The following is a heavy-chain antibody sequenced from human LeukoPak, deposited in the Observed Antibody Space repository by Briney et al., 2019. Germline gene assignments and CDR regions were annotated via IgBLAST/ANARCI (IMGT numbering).Heavy chain of an antibody. J-gene: IGHJ4*02. CDR3: AYGGNGNDFDY. CDR1: GGTFSSYA. CDR2: IIPIFGTA. V-gene: IGHV1-69*13. Sequence: GASVKVSCKASGGTFSSYAISWVRQAPGQGLEWMGGIIPIFGTANYAQKFQGSVTITADESTSTAYMELSSLRSEDTAVYYCAYGGNGNDFDYWGQGTLVTVSS. D-gene: IGHD4-23*01.